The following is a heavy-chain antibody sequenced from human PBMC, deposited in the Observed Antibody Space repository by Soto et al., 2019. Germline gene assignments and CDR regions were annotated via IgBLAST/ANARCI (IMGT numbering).Heavy chain of an antibody. CDR3: AKAIPVAMAPFDC. CDR2: ISYDGSNK. V-gene: IGHV3-30-3*01. D-gene: IGHD5-18*01. J-gene: IGHJ4*02. Sequence: PVGSLRLSCAASGFTFSSYAMHWVRQAPGKGLEWVAVISYDGSNKYYADSVKGRFTISRDNSKNTLYLQMNSLRAEDTAVYYCAKAIPVAMAPFDCWGQGTLVTVSP. CDR1: GFTFSSYA.